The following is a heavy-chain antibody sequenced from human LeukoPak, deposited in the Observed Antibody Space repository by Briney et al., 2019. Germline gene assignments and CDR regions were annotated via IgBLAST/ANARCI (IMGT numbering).Heavy chain of an antibody. V-gene: IGHV3-53*01. CDR3: ARGRGRYFDSFDY. CDR2: IYSGGST. CDR1: GFTVSSNY. J-gene: IGHJ4*02. Sequence: GGSLRLSCEASGFTVSSNYMSWVRQAPGKGLEWVSVIYSGGSTYYADSVKGRFTISRDNSKNTLYLQMNSLRAEDTAVYYCARGRGRYFDSFDYWGQGTLVTVSS. D-gene: IGHD3-9*01.